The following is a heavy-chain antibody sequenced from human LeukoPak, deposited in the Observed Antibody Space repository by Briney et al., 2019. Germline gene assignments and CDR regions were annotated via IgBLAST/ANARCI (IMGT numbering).Heavy chain of an antibody. D-gene: IGHD3-10*01. CDR1: GFTFSSYG. CDR2: ISGSGGST. Sequence: GGSLRLSCAASGFTFSSYGMSWVRQAPGKGLEWVSAISGSGGSTYYADSVKGRFTISRDNSKNTLYLQMNSLRAEDTAVYYCARDRTRWFGNDSDDAFDIWGQGTMVTVSS. J-gene: IGHJ3*02. CDR3: ARDRTRWFGNDSDDAFDI. V-gene: IGHV3-23*01.